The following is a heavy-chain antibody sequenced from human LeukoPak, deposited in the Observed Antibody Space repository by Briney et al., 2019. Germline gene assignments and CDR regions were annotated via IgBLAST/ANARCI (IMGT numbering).Heavy chain of an antibody. V-gene: IGHV5-51*01. D-gene: IGHD5-12*01. Sequence: GESLKISCKASGYRFTNYWIGRVRQTPGKGLEWMGIIYPGDSDTKYSPSFQGQVTISADKSLNTAYLQWSSLRASDTAMYYCARQGTIVAGTLGTTFDYWGQGTLLTVSS. CDR1: GYRFTNYW. J-gene: IGHJ4*02. CDR2: IYPGDSDT. CDR3: ARQGTIVAGTLGTTFDY.